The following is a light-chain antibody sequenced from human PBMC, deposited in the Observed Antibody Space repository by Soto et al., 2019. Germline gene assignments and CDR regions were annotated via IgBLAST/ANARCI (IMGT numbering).Light chain of an antibody. CDR2: DAY. Sequence: EKVMTQSAATLSLSPGERATLSWRASQSVSNNYLAWYQQKPGQAPRLLIYDAYNRATGIPPRFSGSGYGTDFNLTISSLETEDSAVYYCQQRHMWPITFGQGTRLEIK. CDR1: QSVSNNY. V-gene: IGKV3D-20*02. J-gene: IGKJ5*01. CDR3: QQRHMWPIT.